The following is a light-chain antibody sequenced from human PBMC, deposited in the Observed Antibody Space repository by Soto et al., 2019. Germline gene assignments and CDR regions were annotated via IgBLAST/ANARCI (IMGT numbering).Light chain of an antibody. Sequence: QSVLTQPASVSGSPGQSITISCIGTSSDVGNYNLVSWYQQHPGKAPKLMIYEGTKRPSGLSNRFSGSRSGNTASLTISGLQAEDEADYYCCSYAGSSTLIFGGGTQLTVL. CDR3: CSYAGSSTLI. V-gene: IGLV2-23*01. J-gene: IGLJ2*01. CDR2: EGT. CDR1: SSDVGNYNL.